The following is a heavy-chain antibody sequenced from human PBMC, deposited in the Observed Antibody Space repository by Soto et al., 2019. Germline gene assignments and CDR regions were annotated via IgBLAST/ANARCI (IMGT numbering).Heavy chain of an antibody. D-gene: IGHD2-21*02. J-gene: IGHJ6*02. CDR1: GGSISRYY. Sequence: QVQLQESGPGLVKPSETLSLTCTVSGGSISRYYWGWIRQPPGKGLEWIGYMYNTGSTVYNPPFKSRVTISVDTSKNQFSLKLNSVTAADTAVYYCARDLWGYCGTDCYPLDVWGQGTTVTVSS. V-gene: IGHV4-59*01. CDR2: MYNTGST. CDR3: ARDLWGYCGTDCYPLDV.